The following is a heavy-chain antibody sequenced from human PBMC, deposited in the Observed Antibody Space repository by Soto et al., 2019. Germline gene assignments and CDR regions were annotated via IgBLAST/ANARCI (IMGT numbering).Heavy chain of an antibody. V-gene: IGHV4-59*01. J-gene: IGHJ4*02. Sequence: LSLTCTVSGGSISGYYWSWIRQPPGKGLEWIGYIYYSGSTIYNPSLKSRVTISVDTSKNQFSLKLSSVTAADTAVYYCARARYDSSGYYYFDYWGQGTLVTVSS. CDR1: GGSISGYY. CDR2: IYYSGST. D-gene: IGHD3-22*01. CDR3: ARARYDSSGYYYFDY.